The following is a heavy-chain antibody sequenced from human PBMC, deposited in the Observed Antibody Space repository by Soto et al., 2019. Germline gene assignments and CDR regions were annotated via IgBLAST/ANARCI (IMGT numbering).Heavy chain of an antibody. CDR2: ISYDGSNK. J-gene: IGHJ6*02. Sequence: QVQLVESGGGVVQPVRSLRLSCAASGFTFSSYAMHWVRQAPGKGLEWVAVISYDGSNKYYADSVKGRFTISRDNSKNTLYLQRNSLRAEDTAVYYCARDRAVAGTSRYYYYYGMDVWGQGTTVTVSS. D-gene: IGHD6-19*01. CDR3: ARDRAVAGTSRYYYYYGMDV. V-gene: IGHV3-30-3*01. CDR1: GFTFSSYA.